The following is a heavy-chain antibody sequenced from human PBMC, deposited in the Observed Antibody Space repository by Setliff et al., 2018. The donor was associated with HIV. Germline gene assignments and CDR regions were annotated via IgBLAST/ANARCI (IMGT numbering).Heavy chain of an antibody. CDR3: ARYRRFADYIDV. D-gene: IGHD1-26*01. Sequence: SETLSLTCTVSGDSMSSDNYFWVWVRQPPGKGLEWMGNIFHSGNTYYSPSLKSRVTMSLDTSMNQFSLKLTSVTAADTALYYCARYRRFADYIDVWGKGTTVTVSS. CDR1: GDSMSSDNYF. V-gene: IGHV4-39*01. CDR2: IFHSGNT. J-gene: IGHJ6*03.